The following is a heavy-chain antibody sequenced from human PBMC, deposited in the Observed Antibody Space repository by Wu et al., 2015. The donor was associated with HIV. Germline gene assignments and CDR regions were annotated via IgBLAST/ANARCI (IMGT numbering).Heavy chain of an antibody. CDR1: GYTFTSYG. Sequence: QVQLVQSGAEVRKPGASVKVSCKASGYTFTSYGITWVRQAPGQGLEWMGWMNPNSGNTGYAQKFQGRVTMTRNTSISTAYMELSSLRSEDTAVYYCASTPFGVIPRDYWGQGTLVTVSS. D-gene: IGHD3-16*01. CDR2: MNPNSGNT. J-gene: IGHJ4*02. V-gene: IGHV1-8*01. CDR3: ASTPFGVIPRDY.